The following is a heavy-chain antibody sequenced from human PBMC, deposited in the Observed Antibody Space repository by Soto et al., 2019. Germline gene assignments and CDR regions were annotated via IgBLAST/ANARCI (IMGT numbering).Heavy chain of an antibody. Sequence: QVQLVQSGAEVKKPGSSVKVSCKASGGTFSSYAISWVRQAPGQGLEWMGGIIPIFGTANYAQKFQGRVTITADESTSTAYMELSSLRAEDTAVYYCAREENSGSYRPNRYYCDYWGQGTLVTVSS. CDR1: GGTFSSYA. D-gene: IGHD1-26*01. CDR2: IIPIFGTA. V-gene: IGHV1-69*12. CDR3: AREENSGSYRPNRYYCDY. J-gene: IGHJ4*02.